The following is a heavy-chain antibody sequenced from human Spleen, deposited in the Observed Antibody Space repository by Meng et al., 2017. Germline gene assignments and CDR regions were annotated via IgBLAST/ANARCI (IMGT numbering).Heavy chain of an antibody. J-gene: IGHJ6*02. CDR2: IWYDGSNK. V-gene: IGHV3-33*03. D-gene: IGHD6-13*01. Sequence: GESLKISCAASGFTFSSYGMHWVRQAPGKGLEWVAVIWYDGSNKYYADSVKGRFTISRDNAKNSLYLQMNSLRAEDTAVYYCAKYSSSWYYYYGMDVWGQGTTVTVSS. CDR3: AKYSSSWYYYYGMDV. CDR1: GFTFSSYG.